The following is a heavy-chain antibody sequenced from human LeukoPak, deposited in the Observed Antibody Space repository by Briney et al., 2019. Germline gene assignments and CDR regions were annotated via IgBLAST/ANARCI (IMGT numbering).Heavy chain of an antibody. CDR2: INTDGSRT. V-gene: IGHV3-74*01. CDR1: GFTFSNYW. Sequence: GGSLRLSCVASGFTFSNYWMYWVRQAPGKGLVWVSRINTDGSRTYYADSVKGRFTISRDNAKNTLYLQMNRLRAEDTAVYYCVRLLDRDYWGQGTLVTVSS. J-gene: IGHJ4*02. CDR3: VRLLDRDY. D-gene: IGHD3-3*01.